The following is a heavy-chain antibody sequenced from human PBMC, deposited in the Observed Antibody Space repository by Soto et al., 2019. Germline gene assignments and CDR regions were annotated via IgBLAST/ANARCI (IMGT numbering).Heavy chain of an antibody. CDR2: IYYTGST. J-gene: IGHJ4*02. V-gene: IGHV4-39*01. CDR3: ARHPTRSYDYFYFDY. Sequence: PSETLSLTCTVSGDSITRTSYHWGWIRQPPGKGLEWIGSIYYTGSTYHNPSLKSRVTISVDTSKNQFSLRLSSVTAADTAVYYCARHPTRSYDYFYFDYWGQGTLVTVSS. D-gene: IGHD5-18*01. CDR1: GDSITRTSYH.